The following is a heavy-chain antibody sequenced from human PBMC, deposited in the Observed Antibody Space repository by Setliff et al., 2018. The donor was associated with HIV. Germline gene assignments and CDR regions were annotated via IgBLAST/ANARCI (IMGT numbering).Heavy chain of an antibody. CDR1: GGTFSSYA. CDR2: IIPMFGRV. J-gene: IGHJ4*02. D-gene: IGHD3-10*01. CDR3: AGGVARNYYGSGSYLGH. Sequence: SVKVSCKPSGGTFSSYAISWVRQAPGQGLEWMGGIIPMFGRVNYAQKLQGRVTITADESTNTAYMELSSLRAEDTAVYFCAGGVARNYYGSGSYLGHWGQGTLVTVSS. V-gene: IGHV1-69*13.